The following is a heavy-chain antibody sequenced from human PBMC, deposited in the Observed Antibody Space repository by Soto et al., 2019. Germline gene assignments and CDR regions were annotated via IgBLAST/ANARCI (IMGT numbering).Heavy chain of an antibody. V-gene: IGHV5-51*01. CDR2: IYLADSQT. CDR3: VRQAARYKSKWFDP. J-gene: IGHJ5*02. Sequence: KISCEVSGFTFTNYWIAWVRQMPGKGFEWMGGIYLADSQTRYSPTFQGQVAISADKSVNTAYLQWRSLKASDTAIYFCVRQAARYKSKWFDPWGQGTLVTVSS. D-gene: IGHD1-20*01. CDR1: GFTFTNYW.